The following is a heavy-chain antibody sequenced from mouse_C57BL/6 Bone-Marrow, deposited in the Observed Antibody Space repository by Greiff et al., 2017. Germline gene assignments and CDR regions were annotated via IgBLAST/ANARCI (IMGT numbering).Heavy chain of an antibody. J-gene: IGHJ2*01. CDR3: ARDWDYCDY. Sequence: VQLQQSGAELVKPGASVKISCKVSGYAFSTSWMNWVKQRPGKGLEWIGQIYPGDGDTNYNGKFKGKATLTADKSSSTAYMQLSSLTSEDSAVYFCARDWDYCDYWGQGTTLTVSS. V-gene: IGHV1-80*01. D-gene: IGHD4-1*01. CDR2: IYPGDGDT. CDR1: GYAFSTSW.